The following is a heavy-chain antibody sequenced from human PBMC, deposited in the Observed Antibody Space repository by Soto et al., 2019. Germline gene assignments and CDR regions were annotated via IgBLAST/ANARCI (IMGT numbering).Heavy chain of an antibody. CDR2: ISSSSSTI. Sequence: PGGSLRLSCAASGFTFSSYSMNWVRQAPGKGLEWVSYISSSSSTIYYADSVKGRFTISRDNAKNSLYLQMNSLRAEDTAVYYCARDRSLFFMDVWGKGTTVTVSS. CDR3: ARDRSLFFMDV. J-gene: IGHJ6*03. D-gene: IGHD2-21*01. V-gene: IGHV3-48*01. CDR1: GFTFSSYS.